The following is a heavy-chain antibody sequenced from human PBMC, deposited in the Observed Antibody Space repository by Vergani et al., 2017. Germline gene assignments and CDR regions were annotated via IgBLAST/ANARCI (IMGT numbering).Heavy chain of an antibody. J-gene: IGHJ4*02. CDR1: GYSFTSYW. CDR3: ARGLDFWSGLHYDC. Sequence: EVQLVQSGAEVKKPGESLRISCKGSGYSFTSYWISWVRQMPGKGLEWMGRVAPSDSYTNYSPSFQGHVTISADKSISTAYLQWSRLKASDTAMYYCARGLDFWSGLHYDCGGQGTLVTVSA. D-gene: IGHD3-3*01. CDR2: VAPSDSYT. V-gene: IGHV5-10-1*03.